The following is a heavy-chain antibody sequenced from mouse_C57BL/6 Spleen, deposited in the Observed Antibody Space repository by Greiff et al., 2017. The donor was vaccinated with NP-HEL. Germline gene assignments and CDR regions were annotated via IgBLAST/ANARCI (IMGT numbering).Heavy chain of an antibody. CDR3: ARHDGTHFDY. V-gene: IGHV5-6*01. CDR2: ISSGGSYT. CDR1: GFTFSSYG. Sequence: EVQVVESGGDLVKPGGSLKLSCAASGFTFSSYGMSWVRQTPDKRLEWVATISSGGSYTYYPDSVKGRFTISRDNAKNTLYLQMSSLKSEDTAMCYCARHDGTHFDYWGQGTTLTVSS. J-gene: IGHJ2*01. D-gene: IGHD2-3*01.